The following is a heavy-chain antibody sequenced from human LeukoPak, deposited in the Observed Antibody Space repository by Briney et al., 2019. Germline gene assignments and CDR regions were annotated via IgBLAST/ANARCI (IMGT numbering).Heavy chain of an antibody. Sequence: SVKVTLKATGFTFTSSALHWVRPPRGQRRAWIGWIVVGSGNTNYAQKFQERVTITRDMSTSTAYMELSSLRSEDTAVYYCAADPGHYGDYDFDYWGQGTLVTASS. J-gene: IGHJ4*02. V-gene: IGHV1-58*01. CDR1: GFTFTSSA. CDR2: IVVGSGNT. D-gene: IGHD4-17*01. CDR3: AADPGHYGDYDFDY.